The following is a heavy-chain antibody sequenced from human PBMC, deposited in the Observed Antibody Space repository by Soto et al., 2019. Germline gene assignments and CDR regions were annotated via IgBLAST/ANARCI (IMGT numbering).Heavy chain of an antibody. Sequence: GGSLRLSCAASGFTFSQYGMHWVRQAPGKGLEWVAVIWYDGSLKYYGDSVKGRFTISRDNSMNTLYLQMNSLRAEDTAVYYCARINLPTNVPGILSLDYWGQGTLVTVPQ. CDR1: GFTFSQYG. CDR2: IWYDGSLK. D-gene: IGHD1-1*01. V-gene: IGHV3-33*01. CDR3: ARINLPTNVPGILSLDY. J-gene: IGHJ4*02.